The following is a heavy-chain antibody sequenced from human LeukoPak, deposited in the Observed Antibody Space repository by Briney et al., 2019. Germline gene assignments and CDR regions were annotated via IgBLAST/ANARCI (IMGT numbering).Heavy chain of an antibody. Sequence: GGSLRLSCAASGFTFSSYSMNWVRQAPGKGLEWVSSISSSSSYIYYADSVKGRFTISRDNAKNSLYLQMNSLRAEDTAVYYCARDPQQLVLSYYFDYWGQGTLVTVSS. CDR3: ARDPQQLVLSYYFDY. D-gene: IGHD6-13*01. CDR1: GFTFSSYS. J-gene: IGHJ4*02. V-gene: IGHV3-21*01. CDR2: ISSSSSYI.